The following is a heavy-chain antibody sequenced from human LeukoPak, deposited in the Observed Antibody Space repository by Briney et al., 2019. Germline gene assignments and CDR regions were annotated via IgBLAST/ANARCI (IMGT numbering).Heavy chain of an antibody. CDR2: IRQDGGET. J-gene: IGHJ5*02. V-gene: IGHV3-7*01. CDR1: GFTLSSHW. Sequence: PRGSLGLSCAASGFTLSSHWMGWIRQAPGKGLEWVANIRQDGGETYYVDSVKGRFTISRDNAKNSLYLQMNSLRVEETAMYYCARWRQSSTWYWLDPWGQGTLVTVSP. CDR3: ARWRQSSTWYWLDP. D-gene: IGHD6-13*01.